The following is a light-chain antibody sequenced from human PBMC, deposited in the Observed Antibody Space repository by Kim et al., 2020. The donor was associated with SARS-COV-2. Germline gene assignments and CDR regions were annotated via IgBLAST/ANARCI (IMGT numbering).Light chain of an antibody. CDR2: EAT. CDR1: QDIDDD. Sequence: ETTLTHSPAFMSATPGDEVNISCKASQDIDDDLTWYQEKPGEAAVFIVQEATSLAPGISPRFSGSGYGTDFTLTTNNRQSEDAAYCFCLQHDKFPWTFGQGTKVDIK. CDR3: LQHDKFPWT. J-gene: IGKJ1*01. V-gene: IGKV5-2*01.